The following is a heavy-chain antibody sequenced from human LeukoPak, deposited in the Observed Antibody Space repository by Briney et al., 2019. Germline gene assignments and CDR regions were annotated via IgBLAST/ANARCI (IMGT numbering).Heavy chain of an antibody. CDR1: VYTFTSYG. CDR3: ARAVYDSSGYYPFDY. D-gene: IGHD3-22*01. CDR2: ISAYNGNT. Sequence: ASVKVSCKASVYTFTSYGISWVRQAPGQGLEWMGWISAYNGNTNYAQKLQGRVTMTTDTSTSTAYMELRSLRSDDTAVYYCARAVYDSSGYYPFDYWGQGTLLTVSS. V-gene: IGHV1-18*01. J-gene: IGHJ4*02.